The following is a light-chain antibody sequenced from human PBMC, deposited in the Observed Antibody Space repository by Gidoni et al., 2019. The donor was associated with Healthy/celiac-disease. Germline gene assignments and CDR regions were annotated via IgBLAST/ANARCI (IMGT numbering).Light chain of an antibody. CDR3: QQYDNLPIT. Sequence: DIQMTQSPSSLSASVGDSDTITCPASHEITNYLNWYQQKPGKAPKLLIYDASNWEKGVPSRFSGSGSGTDFTFTISSLQPEDIATYYRQQYDNLPITFXQXTRLEIK. V-gene: IGKV1-33*01. CDR2: DAS. J-gene: IGKJ5*01. CDR1: HEITNY.